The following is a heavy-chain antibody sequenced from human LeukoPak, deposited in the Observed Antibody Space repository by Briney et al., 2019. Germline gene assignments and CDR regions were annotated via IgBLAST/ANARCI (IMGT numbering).Heavy chain of an antibody. J-gene: IGHJ6*02. CDR2: INSEGSST. CDR3: ARDPPGDGMDV. CDR1: GFTFSSYW. V-gene: IGHV3-74*01. Sequence: GGSLRLSCAASGFTFSSYWMHWVRQAPGKGLVWISHINSEGSSTTYADSVKGRFTISRDNAKNTLYLQMNSLRAEDTAVYYCARDPPGDGMDVWGQGTTVTVSS.